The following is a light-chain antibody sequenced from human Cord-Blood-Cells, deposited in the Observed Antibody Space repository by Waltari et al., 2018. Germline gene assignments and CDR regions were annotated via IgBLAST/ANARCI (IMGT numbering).Light chain of an antibody. Sequence: VSGSPGPSITISCTGTSSDVGGYNYVSWYQQHPGKAPKLMIYDVSNRPSGVSNRFSGSKSGNTASLTISGLQAEDEADYYCSSYTSSSSVVFGGGTKLTVL. CDR2: DVS. CDR3: SSYTSSSSVV. J-gene: IGLJ2*01. CDR1: SSDVGGYNY. V-gene: IGLV2-14*04.